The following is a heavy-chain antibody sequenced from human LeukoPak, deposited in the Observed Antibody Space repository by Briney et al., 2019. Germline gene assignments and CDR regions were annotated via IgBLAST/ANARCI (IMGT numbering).Heavy chain of an antibody. J-gene: IGHJ4*02. CDR1: GFTFSSYS. V-gene: IGHV3-21*05. D-gene: IGHD4-17*01. Sequence: GGSLRLSCAASGFTFSSYSMNWVRQSRGKGLEWDSYISSSSSYICYAVYVKGRFTISRDNAKNSLYLQMNSLRAEDTAVYYCARDGLNYGDYPVLGYWGQGTLVTVSS. CDR2: ISSSSSYI. CDR3: ARDGLNYGDYPVLGY.